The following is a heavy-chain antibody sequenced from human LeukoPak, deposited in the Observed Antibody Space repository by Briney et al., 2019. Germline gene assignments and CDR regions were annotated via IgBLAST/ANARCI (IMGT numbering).Heavy chain of an antibody. CDR1: GGSFSGYY. V-gene: IGHV4-34*01. CDR3: ARAGDYYDSSGYYPYY. J-gene: IGHJ4*02. Sequence: PSETLSLTCAVYGGSFSGYYWSWIRQPPGKGLEWIGEINHSGSTNYNPSLKSRVTISVDTSKNQFSLKLSSVTAADTAVYYCARAGDYYDSSGYYPYYWGQGTLVTVSS. D-gene: IGHD3-22*01. CDR2: INHSGST.